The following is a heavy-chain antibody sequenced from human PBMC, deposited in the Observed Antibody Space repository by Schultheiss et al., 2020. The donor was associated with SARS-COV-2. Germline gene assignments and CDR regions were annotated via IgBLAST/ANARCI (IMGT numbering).Heavy chain of an antibody. CDR2: IKQDGSDK. V-gene: IGHV3-7*03. Sequence: GGSLRLSCAASGFTFSSYWMTWVRQAPGKGLEWVASIKQDGSDKHYVDSVKGRFTISRDNSKNTLYLQMNSLRAEDTAIYYCTKSNWNDRPYYFDYWGQGTLVTVSS. D-gene: IGHD1-1*01. CDR3: TKSNWNDRPYYFDY. J-gene: IGHJ4*02. CDR1: GFTFSSYW.